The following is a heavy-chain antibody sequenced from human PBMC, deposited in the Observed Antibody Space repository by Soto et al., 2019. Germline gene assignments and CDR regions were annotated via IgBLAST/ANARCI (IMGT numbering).Heavy chain of an antibody. J-gene: IGHJ4*02. Sequence: EVQLVESGGGLIHPGGSRKLSCAASGFTVGNNYMSWVRQAPGKGLEWVSLIYSTGTTKYADSVKGRFTVSRDNAKNTLYLQMNSLRAEDTAVYYCAKDGRGSGSHYNSFGYWGQGTLVTVSS. CDR3: AKDGRGSGSHYNSFGY. D-gene: IGHD3-10*01. CDR1: GFTVGNNY. V-gene: IGHV3-53*01. CDR2: IYSTGTT.